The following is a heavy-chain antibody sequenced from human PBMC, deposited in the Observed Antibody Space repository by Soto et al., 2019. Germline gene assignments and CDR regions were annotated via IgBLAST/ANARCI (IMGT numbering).Heavy chain of an antibody. J-gene: IGHJ4*02. CDR1: GYTFTSYG. CDR3: ARDLAVAGSPPSDFFDY. D-gene: IGHD6-19*01. Sequence: QVQLVQSGAEVKKPGASVKVSCKASGYTFTSYGISWVRQAPGQGLEWMGWISAYNGNTNYAQKLQGRVTMTTDTSTSPAYMELRSLGSDDTAVYYCARDLAVAGSPPSDFFDYWGQGTLVTVSS. CDR2: ISAYNGNT. V-gene: IGHV1-18*04.